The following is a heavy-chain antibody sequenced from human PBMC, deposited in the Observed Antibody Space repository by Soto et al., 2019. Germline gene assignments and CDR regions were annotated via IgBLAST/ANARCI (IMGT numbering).Heavy chain of an antibody. CDR3: AREGGRYCTGGSCQVDY. J-gene: IGHJ4*02. D-gene: IGHD2-15*01. Sequence: PSETLSLTCTVSGGSISSSSYYWGWIRQPPGKGPEWIGSIYYSGNTYYTPSLKSRVTISVDTSKNQFSLKLSSVTAADTAVYYCAREGGRYCTGGSCQVDYWGQGTLVTVSS. CDR1: GGSISSSSYY. CDR2: IYYSGNT. V-gene: IGHV4-39*02.